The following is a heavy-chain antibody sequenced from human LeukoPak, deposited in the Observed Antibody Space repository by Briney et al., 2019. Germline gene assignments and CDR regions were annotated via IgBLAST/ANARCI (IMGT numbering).Heavy chain of an antibody. CDR2: ISSSSSTI. Sequence: PGGSLRLSCAASGFTFSSYAMSWVRQAPGKGLEWVSYISSSSSTIYYADSVKGRFTISRDNAKNSLYLQMNSLRDEDTAVDYCARGGPRIVGAKIDYWGQGTLVTVSS. V-gene: IGHV3-48*02. CDR1: GFTFSSYA. CDR3: ARGGPRIVGAKIDY. D-gene: IGHD1-26*01. J-gene: IGHJ4*02.